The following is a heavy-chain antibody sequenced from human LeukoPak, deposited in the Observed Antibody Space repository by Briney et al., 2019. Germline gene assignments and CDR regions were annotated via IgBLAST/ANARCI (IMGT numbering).Heavy chain of an antibody. CDR2: IYHSGST. Sequence: PSETLSLTCTVSGYSISSGYYWGWIRQPPGKGLEWIGSIYHSGSTYYNPSLKSRVTMSVDTSKNQFSLKLSSVTAADTAVYYCARAMVRGGEIDYWGQGTLVTVSS. V-gene: IGHV4-38-2*02. D-gene: IGHD3-10*01. CDR1: GYSISSGYY. CDR3: ARAMVRGGEIDY. J-gene: IGHJ4*02.